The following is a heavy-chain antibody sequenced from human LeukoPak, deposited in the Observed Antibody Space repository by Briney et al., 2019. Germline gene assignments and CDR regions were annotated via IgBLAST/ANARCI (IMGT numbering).Heavy chain of an antibody. V-gene: IGHV1-69*01. CDR3: ARGRWAWVPAAADY. CDR1: GGTFSSYA. CDR2: IIPIFGTA. J-gene: IGHJ4*02. Sequence: SVKVSCKASGGTFSSYAISWVRQAPGQGLEWMGGIIPIFGTANYAQKFQGRVTITADESTSTAYMELSSLRSEDTAVYYCARGRWAWVPAAADYWGQGTLVTVSS. D-gene: IGHD2-2*01.